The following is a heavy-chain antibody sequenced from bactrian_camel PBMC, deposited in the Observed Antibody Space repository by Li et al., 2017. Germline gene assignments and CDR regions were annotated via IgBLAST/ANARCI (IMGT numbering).Heavy chain of an antibody. J-gene: IGHJ4*01. D-gene: IGHD3*01. Sequence: HVQLVESGGGSVESGGSLTLSCAVSGYRYRTYYIGWFRQAPGREREGVAFISSGSTRYADSVKGRFTISQGNVNDTLYLQMNSLKTEDTAVHFCAVKVRVALGCYSGSWEGADTYRFWGQGTQVTVS. V-gene: IGHV3S53*01. CDR1: GYRYRTYY. CDR2: ISSGST. CDR3: AVKVRVALGCYSGSWEGADTYRF.